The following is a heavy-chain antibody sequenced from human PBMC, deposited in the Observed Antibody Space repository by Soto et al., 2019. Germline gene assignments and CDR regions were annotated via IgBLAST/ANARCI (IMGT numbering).Heavy chain of an antibody. J-gene: IGHJ6*02. CDR1: GGSISSSNW. Sequence: SETLSLTCAVSGGSISSSNWWSWVRQPPGKGLEWIGEIYHSGSTNYNPSLKSRVTISVDKSKNQFSLKLSSVTAADTAVYYCAREFGSGSYYYYYYYGMDVWGQGTTVTVSS. D-gene: IGHD3-10*01. CDR2: IYHSGST. CDR3: AREFGSGSYYYYYYYGMDV. V-gene: IGHV4-4*02.